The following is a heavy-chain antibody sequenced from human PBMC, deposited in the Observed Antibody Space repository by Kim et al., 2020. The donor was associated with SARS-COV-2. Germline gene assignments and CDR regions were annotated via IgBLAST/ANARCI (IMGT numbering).Heavy chain of an antibody. J-gene: IGHJ3*02. CDR1: GFTFSGSA. D-gene: IGHD1-1*01. Sequence: GGSLRLSCASSGFTFSGSAMHWVRQASGKGLEGVGRIRSKANSYATAYAASVKGRFNISRDDSKNTAYLQMNNLKTEDTAVFYCTSVPGKTLAFWDAFDIWGQGTMVTVSS. CDR2: IRSKANSYAT. V-gene: IGHV3-73*01. CDR3: TSVPGKTLAFWDAFDI.